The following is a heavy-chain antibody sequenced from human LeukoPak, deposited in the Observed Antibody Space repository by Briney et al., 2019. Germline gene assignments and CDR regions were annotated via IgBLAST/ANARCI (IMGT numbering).Heavy chain of an antibody. V-gene: IGHV4-30-2*01. CDR1: GGSISSGDYS. D-gene: IGHD3-10*01. CDR3: ARERGGSGNYSYFDF. J-gene: IGHJ4*02. CDR2: IFQSGST. Sequence: PSQTLSLTSAVSGGSISSGDYSWNWIRKPPGKGLEWNGYIFQSGSTYYNPSLKSRVTVSVDRSRNQFSLKLTSVTAADTAVYYCARERGGSGNYSYFDFWGQGTLATVSS.